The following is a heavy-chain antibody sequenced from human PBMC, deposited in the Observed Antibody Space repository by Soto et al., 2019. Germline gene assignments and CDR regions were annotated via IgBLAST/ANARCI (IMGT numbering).Heavy chain of an antibody. CDR2: IYYSGST. CDR3: AREPSI. J-gene: IGHJ4*02. V-gene: IGHV4-31*03. Sequence: QVQLQESGPGLVKPSQTLSLTCTVSGGSISSGGYYWSWIRQHPGKGLEWIGFIYYSGSTYYNPSLXSXXTITVDTSKTLFSLERSSVTAADTAVYYGAREPSIWGQGTLVAVSS. CDR1: GGSISSGGYY.